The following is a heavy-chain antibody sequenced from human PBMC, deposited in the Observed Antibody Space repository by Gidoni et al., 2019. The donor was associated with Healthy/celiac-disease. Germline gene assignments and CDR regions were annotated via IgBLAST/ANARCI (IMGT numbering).Heavy chain of an antibody. J-gene: IGHJ4*02. CDR2: IYYRGGT. CDR3: SSATSDRYRSAIYYPSFDD. V-gene: IGHV4-31*03. D-gene: IGHD3-10*01. CDR1: GGSISSGGYA. Sequence: QVQLQESGPGLVKPSQTLSLTCTVSGGSISSGGYAWSWIGQHPGTGLEWIVYIYYRGGTYYNPSLKCRVTISVDTSKNQCSLKLSSVTAADTAVYYCSSATSDRYRSAIYYPSFDDWGQGTLVTVSS.